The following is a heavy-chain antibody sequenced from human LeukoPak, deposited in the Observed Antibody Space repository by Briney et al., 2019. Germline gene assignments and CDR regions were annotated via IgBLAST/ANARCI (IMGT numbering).Heavy chain of an antibody. CDR3: ASIGYCSSTSCSFGFDY. V-gene: IGHV3-7*01. CDR1: GFTFSSYW. Sequence: GGSLRLSCAASGFTFSSYWMSWVRQAPGKGLEWVANITQDGSEKYYVDSVKGRFTISRDNDKNSLYLQMNSLRADDTAVYYCASIGYCSSTSCSFGFDYWGQGTLVTVSS. CDR2: ITQDGSEK. J-gene: IGHJ4*02. D-gene: IGHD2-2*01.